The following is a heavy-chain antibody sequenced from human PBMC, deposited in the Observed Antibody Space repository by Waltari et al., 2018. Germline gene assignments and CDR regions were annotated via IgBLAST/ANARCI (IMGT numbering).Heavy chain of an antibody. CDR1: GYTFTSYY. CDR2: INPSGGST. Sequence: QVQLVQSGAEVKKPGASVKVSCKASGYTFTSYYMHWVRQAPGQGLEWMGRINPSGGSTSYAQKFQCRVTMTRDTSTSTVYMELSSLRSEDTAVYYCARDSDYYGSGSYYHNWFDPWGQGTLVTVSS. V-gene: IGHV1-46*01. D-gene: IGHD3-10*01. CDR3: ARDSDYYGSGSYYHNWFDP. J-gene: IGHJ5*02.